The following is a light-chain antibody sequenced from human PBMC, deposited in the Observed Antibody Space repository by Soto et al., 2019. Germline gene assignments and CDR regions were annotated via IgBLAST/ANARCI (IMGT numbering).Light chain of an antibody. CDR3: QQSYSTPQT. CDR1: QSISSY. Sequence: DIQMTQSPSSLSASVGDRVTITCRASQSISSYLNWYQQKPGKAPKLLIYAASSLQSGVPSRFSGSGSGTDFTLTISSLQPEDFATYYCQQSYSTPQTFXPGTKVDIK. CDR2: AAS. J-gene: IGKJ3*01. V-gene: IGKV1-39*01.